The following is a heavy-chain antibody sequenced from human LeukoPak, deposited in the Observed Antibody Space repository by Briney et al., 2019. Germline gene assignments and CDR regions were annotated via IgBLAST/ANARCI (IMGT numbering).Heavy chain of an antibody. CDR1: GLTLSAYG. Sequence: GGSLRLSCAASGLTLSAYGMHWVRQAPGKGLEWVAVISYDGSDKYYADSVKGRFTISRDNSKNTLYLQMNSLRAEDTAVYYCARFSYGSGSYYNWHYFDYWGQGTLVTVSS. J-gene: IGHJ4*02. V-gene: IGHV3-30*03. CDR2: ISYDGSDK. CDR3: ARFSYGSGSYYNWHYFDY. D-gene: IGHD3-10*01.